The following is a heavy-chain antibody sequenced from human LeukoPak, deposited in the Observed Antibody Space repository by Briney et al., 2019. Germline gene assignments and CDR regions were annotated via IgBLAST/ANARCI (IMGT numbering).Heavy chain of an antibody. CDR1: GFTVSSSY. V-gene: IGHV3-66*01. CDR3: ARGSGSYWGGGAFDI. J-gene: IGHJ3*02. D-gene: IGHD1-26*01. CDR2: IYSGGST. Sequence: GGSLRLSCAASGFTVSSSYMSWVRQAPGKGLEWVSVIYSGGSTYYADSVKGRFTISRDNSKNTLYLQMNSLRAEDTAVYYCARGSGSYWGGGAFDIWGQGTMVTVSS.